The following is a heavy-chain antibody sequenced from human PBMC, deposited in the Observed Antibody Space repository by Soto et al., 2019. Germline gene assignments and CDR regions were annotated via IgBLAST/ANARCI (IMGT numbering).Heavy chain of an antibody. CDR2: IYYSGST. V-gene: IGHV4-31*03. Sequence: QVQLQESGPGLVKPSQTLSLTCTVSGGSISSGGYYWSWIRQHPGKGLEWIGYIYYSGSTYYNPSLQSRVTISVDTSKNQCSLKLSSVTAADTAVYYCARNYDSSGSHDYWGQGTLVTVSS. D-gene: IGHD3-22*01. CDR3: ARNYDSSGSHDY. J-gene: IGHJ4*02. CDR1: GGSISSGGYY.